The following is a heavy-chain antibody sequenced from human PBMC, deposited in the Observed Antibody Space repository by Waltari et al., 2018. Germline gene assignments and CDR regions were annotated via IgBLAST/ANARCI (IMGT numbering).Heavy chain of an antibody. J-gene: IGHJ4*02. CDR1: GFTLSSYE. CDR2: ISSSGSTI. CDR3: ARGPITGTIGY. Sequence: EVQLVESGGGLVQPGGSLRLHCAASGFTLSSYELNWFRQAPGKGLEWVSYISSSGSTIYYADSVKGRFTISRDNAKNSLYLQMNSLRAEDTAVYYCARGPITGTIGYWGQGTLVTVSS. V-gene: IGHV3-48*03. D-gene: IGHD1-7*01.